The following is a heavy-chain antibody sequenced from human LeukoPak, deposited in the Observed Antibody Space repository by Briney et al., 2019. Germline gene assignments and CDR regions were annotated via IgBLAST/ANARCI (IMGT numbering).Heavy chain of an antibody. V-gene: IGHV3-53*01. CDR1: GFTVSSNY. J-gene: IGHJ4*02. CDR3: ARDVYGLYYFDY. Sequence: GGSLRLSCAASGFTVSSNYMSWVRQAPGKGLEWVSVIYSGGSTYYADSVKGRFTISRDNSKNTLYLQMNSLRAEDTAVYYCARDVYGLYYFDYWGQGTLVTVSS. CDR2: IYSGGST. D-gene: IGHD3-10*01.